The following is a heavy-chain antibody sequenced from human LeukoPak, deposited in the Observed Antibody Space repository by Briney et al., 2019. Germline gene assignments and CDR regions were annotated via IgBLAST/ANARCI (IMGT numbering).Heavy chain of an antibody. Sequence: PSETLSLTCAVYGGSFSGYYWNWIRQPPGKGLEWKGLEWIGEINHSGDINYNPSLKSRVTISVDTSKNQFSLKLSSVTAADTGVYYCVRHESWYDSFDIWGQGTLVTVSS. D-gene: IGHD3-3*01. CDR3: VRHESWYDSFDI. V-gene: IGHV4-34*01. J-gene: IGHJ4*02. CDR1: GGSFSGYY. CDR2: INHSGDI.